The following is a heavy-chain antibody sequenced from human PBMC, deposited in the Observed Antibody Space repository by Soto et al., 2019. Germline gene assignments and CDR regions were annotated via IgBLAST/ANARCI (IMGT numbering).Heavy chain of an antibody. Sequence: PSQTLSLTCAISGDSVSSNDAAWTWIRQSPSRGLEWLGRTYYRSKWYNDYAVSVKSRITINPDTSKNQFSLQLKSVTPEDTAVYYCERDQYESSVYYLFVAFDIWGKGKMVTFSS. CDR3: ERDQYESSVYYLFVAFDI. J-gene: IGHJ3*02. D-gene: IGHD3-22*01. V-gene: IGHV6-1*01. CDR2: TYYRSKWYN. CDR1: GDSVSSNDAA.